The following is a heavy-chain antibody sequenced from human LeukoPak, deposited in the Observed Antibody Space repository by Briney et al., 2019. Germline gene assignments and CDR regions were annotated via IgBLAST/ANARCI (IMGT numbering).Heavy chain of an antibody. V-gene: IGHV1-2*02. J-gene: IGHJ4*02. CDR3: ARVPYSSGPFDY. Sequence: ASVKVSCKASGYTFTGYYTHWVRQAPGQGLEWMGWINPNSGGTNYAQKFQGRVTMTRDTSISTAYMELSRLRSDDTAVYYCARVPYSSGPFDYWGQGTLVTVSS. CDR1: GYTFTGYY. CDR2: INPNSGGT. D-gene: IGHD6-19*01.